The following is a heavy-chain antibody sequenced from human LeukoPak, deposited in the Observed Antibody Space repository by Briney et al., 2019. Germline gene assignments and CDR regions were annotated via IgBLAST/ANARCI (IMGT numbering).Heavy chain of an antibody. Sequence: GGSLRLSCAASEFTFDDYGMSWVRQAPGKGLEWVSGINWNGGSTGYADSVKGRFTISRDNAKNSLYLQMNSLRAEDTALHHCARALRFTAAPYAFDIWGQGTMVTVSS. J-gene: IGHJ3*02. CDR3: ARALRFTAAPYAFDI. CDR2: INWNGGST. D-gene: IGHD6-13*01. V-gene: IGHV3-20*01. CDR1: EFTFDDYG.